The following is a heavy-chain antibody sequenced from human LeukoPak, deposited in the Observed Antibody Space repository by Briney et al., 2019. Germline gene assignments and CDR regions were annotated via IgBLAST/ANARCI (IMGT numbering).Heavy chain of an antibody. D-gene: IGHD1-26*01. CDR2: IYYSGRI. Sequence: PSETLSLTCAVSGDSISRSDWWAWIRQPPGKGLEWLGNIYYSGRIYHNPSLKTRVIMSVDSSKNQFSLRLGSVTAMDTAVYYCAKTRSGTYYGDSFDIWGQGILVIVSS. V-gene: IGHV4-28*05. CDR3: AKTRSGTYYGDSFDI. CDR1: GDSISRSDW. J-gene: IGHJ3*02.